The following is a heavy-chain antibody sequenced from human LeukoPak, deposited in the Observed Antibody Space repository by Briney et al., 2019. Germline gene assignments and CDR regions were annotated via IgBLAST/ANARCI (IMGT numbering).Heavy chain of an antibody. CDR2: ISGASVSI. CDR3: ARATYYYDSADAFDI. CDR1: KFTFSSYA. J-gene: IGHJ3*02. V-gene: IGHV3-48*01. D-gene: IGHD3-10*01. Sequence: GGSLRLSCAASKFTFSSYAMNWVRQAPGKGLEWISHISGASVSIYYADSVKGRFTISRDNAKNSLYLQMNSLRAEDTAMYYCARATYYYDSADAFDIWGQGTMVTVSS.